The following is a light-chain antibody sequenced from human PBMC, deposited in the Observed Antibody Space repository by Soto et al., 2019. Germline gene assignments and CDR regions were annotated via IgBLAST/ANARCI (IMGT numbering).Light chain of an antibody. CDR2: EVT. V-gene: IGLV2-8*01. Sequence: QSVLTQPPSASGSPGQSVTISCTGTSSDVGGYNYVSWYQQHPGKAPKLMIYEVTKRPSGVPDRFSGSTSGNTASLTVSGLQAEDEADYYCSSYADSNNYVFGTGTKVTVL. CDR3: SSYADSNNYV. CDR1: SSDVGGYNY. J-gene: IGLJ1*01.